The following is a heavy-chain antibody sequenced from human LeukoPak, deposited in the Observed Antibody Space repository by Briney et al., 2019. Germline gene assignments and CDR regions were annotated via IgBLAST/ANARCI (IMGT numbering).Heavy chain of an antibody. CDR2: MNPTSGNT. V-gene: IGHV1-8*03. CDR3: AGGRSMWCYDSSGYYTTSSEYNWFDP. CDR1: GYTFTSYD. J-gene: IGHJ5*02. Sequence: GASVKVSCKASGYTFTSYDINWVRQATGQGLEWMGWMNPTSGNTGYAQKFQGRVTITRNTSISTAYMELSSLRSEDTAVYYCAGGRSMWCYDSSGYYTTSSEYNWFDPWGQGTLVTVSS. D-gene: IGHD3-22*01.